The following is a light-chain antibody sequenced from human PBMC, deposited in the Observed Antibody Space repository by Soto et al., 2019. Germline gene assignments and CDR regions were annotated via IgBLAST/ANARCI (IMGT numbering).Light chain of an antibody. J-gene: IGLJ2*01. CDR2: DVS. V-gene: IGLV2-14*01. CDR1: SSDVGGYNY. CDR3: SSYTSSSPLV. Sequence: QSALTQPASVSGSPGQSITISCTGTSSDVGGYNYVSWYQQHPGKAPKLMIYDVSNRPSGVSNRFSGSKSGNTASLTISGLQAEDGGEYYCSSYTSSSPLVFGGGTKLTVL.